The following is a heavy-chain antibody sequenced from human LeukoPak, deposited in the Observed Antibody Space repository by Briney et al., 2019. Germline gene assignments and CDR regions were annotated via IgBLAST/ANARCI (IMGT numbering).Heavy chain of an antibody. D-gene: IGHD5-24*01. CDR3: ARGDGYSRFDD. CDR2: IYPGDSDT. V-gene: IGHV5-51*01. Sequence: GGSLHISFKGSGYTFTSSWIGWVRQMPGKGLEWMGIIYPGDSDTSYSPSFQGQVTISADKSIRTAYLQWSSLKASDTAIFYCARGDGYSRFDDWGQGTLVTVCS. CDR1: GYTFTSSW. J-gene: IGHJ4*02.